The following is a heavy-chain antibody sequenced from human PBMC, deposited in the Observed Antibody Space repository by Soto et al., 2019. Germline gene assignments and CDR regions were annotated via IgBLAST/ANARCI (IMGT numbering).Heavy chain of an antibody. D-gene: IGHD6-13*01. V-gene: IGHV3-33*08. J-gene: IGHJ3*02. CDR3: AREPAAGTSVDAFDI. CDR1: EFTFSRYW. CDR2: IWYDGSNK. Sequence: GGSLRLSCAASEFTFSRYWMHWVRQAPGKGLVWVAVIWYDGSNKYYADSVKGRFTISRDNSKNTLYLQMNSLRAEDTAVYYCAREPAAGTSVDAFDIWGQGTMVTVSS.